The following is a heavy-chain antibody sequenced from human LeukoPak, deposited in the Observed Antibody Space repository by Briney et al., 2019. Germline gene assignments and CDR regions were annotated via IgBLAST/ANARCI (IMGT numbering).Heavy chain of an antibody. Sequence: GGSLRLSCAASGFTFSSYGMHWDRQAPGKGLEWVAFIRYDGSNKYYADSVKGRFTISRDNSKNTLYLQMNSLRAEDTAVYYCAKELIYSSSWSHGYWGQGTLVTASS. CDR1: GFTFSSYG. J-gene: IGHJ4*02. CDR3: AKELIYSSSWSHGY. V-gene: IGHV3-30*02. D-gene: IGHD6-13*01. CDR2: IRYDGSNK.